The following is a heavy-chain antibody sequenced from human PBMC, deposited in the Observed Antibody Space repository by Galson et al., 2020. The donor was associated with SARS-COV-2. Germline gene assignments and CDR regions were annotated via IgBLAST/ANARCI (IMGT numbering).Heavy chain of an antibody. V-gene: IGHV3-9*01. J-gene: IGHJ2*01. D-gene: IGHD2-21*02. CDR1: GFNFDEHA. CDR2: ISWNSVDI. Sequence: SLKISCVGPGFNFDEHAMHWVRQAPGKGLEWVSSISWNSVDIDYADPVKGRFTISRDNAKNSLYLEMSSLRPEDTALFYCAKDSRRFPFYSGGYFGDYYFDLWGRGTLVTGSS. CDR3: AKDSRRFPFYSGGYFGDYYFDL.